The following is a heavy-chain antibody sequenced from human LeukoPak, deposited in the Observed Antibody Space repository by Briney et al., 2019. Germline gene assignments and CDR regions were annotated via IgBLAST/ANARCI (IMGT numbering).Heavy chain of an antibody. CDR2: MNPNSGNT. CDR1: GYTFTSYD. CDR3: ARSVWSSYGSYYYYGMDV. V-gene: IGHV1-8*01. Sequence: GASVKVSCKASGYTFTSYDINWVRQATGQGLEWMGWMNPNSGNTGYAQKFQGRVTMTRNTSISTAYMELSSLRSEDTAVYYCARSVWSSYGSYYYYGMDVWGQGTTVTVSS. J-gene: IGHJ6*02. D-gene: IGHD5-18*01.